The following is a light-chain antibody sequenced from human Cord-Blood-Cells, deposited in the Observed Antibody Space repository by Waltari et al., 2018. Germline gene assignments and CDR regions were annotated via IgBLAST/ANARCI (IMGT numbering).Light chain of an antibody. CDR1: QSISSY. V-gene: IGKV1-39*01. CDR3: QQSYSTPYS. J-gene: IGKJ2*03. Sequence: EIQMTQSPSSLSASVGDRVPITCRASQSISSYLNWYQQNTGKAPKLLIDAASSLQSGVPSRFSGSGSGADFTLTISSLQPEDFATYYCQQSYSTPYSFGQGTKLEIK. CDR2: AAS.